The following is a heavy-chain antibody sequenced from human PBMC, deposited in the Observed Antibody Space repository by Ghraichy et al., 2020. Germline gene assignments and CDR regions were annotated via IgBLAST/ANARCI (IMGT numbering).Heavy chain of an antibody. Sequence: GSLRLSCAASGFTFSSYWMSWVRQAPGKGLEWVANIKQDGSEKNYVDSVKDRFTISRDNAKNSLNLQMNSLRAEDTAVYYCARGGYSSSSTEGEWFDPWGQGTLVTVSS. CDR2: IKQDGSEK. V-gene: IGHV3-7*01. CDR1: GFTFSSYW. D-gene: IGHD6-6*01. J-gene: IGHJ5*02. CDR3: ARGGYSSSSTEGEWFDP.